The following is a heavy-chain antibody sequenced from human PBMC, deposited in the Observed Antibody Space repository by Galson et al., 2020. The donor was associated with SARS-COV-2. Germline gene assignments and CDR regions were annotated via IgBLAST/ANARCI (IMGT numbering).Heavy chain of an antibody. CDR2: THHTGNT. CDR3: ARLGLELGKFWCDP. V-gene: IGHV4-31*03. Sequence: SETLSLTCTVSGGSISSDDYYWTWIRQRPGKGLEWIGYTHHTGNTYYHPSLRSRVIISLETSKNQFSLRLSFVTAADTAVYYCARLGLELGKFWCDPWGQGTLVTVSS. CDR1: GGSISSDDYY. D-gene: IGHD7-27*01. J-gene: IGHJ5*02.